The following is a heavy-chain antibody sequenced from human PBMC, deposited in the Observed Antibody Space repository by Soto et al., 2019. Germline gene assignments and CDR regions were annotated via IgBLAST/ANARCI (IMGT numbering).Heavy chain of an antibody. CDR3: ARLTYNWNYVDYYYYYMYV. D-gene: IGHD1-7*01. CDR1: GGSISSYY. Sequence: SETLSLTCTVSGGSISSYYWSWIRQPPGKGLEWIGYIYYSGSTNYNPSLKSRVTISVDTSKNQFSLKLSSVTAADTAVYYCARLTYNWNYVDYYYYYMYVWGKGTTVTVSS. J-gene: IGHJ6*03. V-gene: IGHV4-59*08. CDR2: IYYSGST.